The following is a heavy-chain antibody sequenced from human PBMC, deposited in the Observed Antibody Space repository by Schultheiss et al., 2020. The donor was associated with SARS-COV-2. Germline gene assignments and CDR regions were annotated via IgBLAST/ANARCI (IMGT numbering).Heavy chain of an antibody. J-gene: IGHJ3*02. CDR1: GGSVSSGGYY. CDR2: IIHSGST. Sequence: SETLSLTCTVSGGSVSSGGYYWSWIRQHPGKGLEWIGEIIHSGSTNYNPSLKSRVTISVDTSKNQFSLKLSSVTAADTAVYYCAVDSSGYLDAFDIWGQGTMVTVSS. D-gene: IGHD3-22*01. CDR3: AVDSSGYLDAFDI. V-gene: IGHV4-61*08.